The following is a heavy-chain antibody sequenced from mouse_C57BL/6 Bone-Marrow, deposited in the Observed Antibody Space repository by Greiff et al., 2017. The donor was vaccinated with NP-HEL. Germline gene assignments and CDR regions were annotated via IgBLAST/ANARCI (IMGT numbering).Heavy chain of an antibody. CDR3: ARGFYGSSPYWYFDV. V-gene: IGHV1-52*01. CDR1: GYTFTSYW. D-gene: IGHD1-1*01. CDR2: IDPSDSET. Sequence: VQLQQSGAELVRPGSSVKLSCKASGYTFTSYWMHWVKQRPIQGLEWIGNIDPSDSETHYNQKFKDKATLTVDKSSSTAYMQLSSLTSEDSAVYYCARGFYGSSPYWYFDVWGTGTTVTVSS. J-gene: IGHJ1*03.